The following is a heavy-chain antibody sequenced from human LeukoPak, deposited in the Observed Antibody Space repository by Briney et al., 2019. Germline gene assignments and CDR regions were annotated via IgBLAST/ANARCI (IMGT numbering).Heavy chain of an antibody. J-gene: IGHJ4*02. V-gene: IGHV1-2*02. D-gene: IGHD6-13*01. CDR1: GYTFTGYY. CDR3: ASMSGTPGIAATGFDY. Sequence: ASVKVSCKASGYTFTGYYMHWVRQAPGQGLEWMGWINPNSGGTNYAQKLQGRVTMTTDTSTSTAYMELRSLRSDDTAVYYCASMSGTPGIAATGFDYWGQGTLVTVSS. CDR2: INPNSGGT.